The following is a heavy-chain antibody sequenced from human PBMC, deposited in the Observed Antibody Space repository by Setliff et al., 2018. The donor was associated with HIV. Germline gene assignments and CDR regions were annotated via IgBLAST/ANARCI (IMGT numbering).Heavy chain of an antibody. Sequence: SETLSLTCSVSGGSISSHYWSWIRQPPGKGLEWIGYVYYSGITNYNASLKSRVTISVDTSKNQFSLRLRSVTAADTAVYYCAGADYSDTSGYHFDSWGQGTLVTVSS. CDR1: GGSISSHY. J-gene: IGHJ5*01. D-gene: IGHD3-22*01. V-gene: IGHV4-59*11. CDR3: AGADYSDTSGYHFDS. CDR2: VYYSGIT.